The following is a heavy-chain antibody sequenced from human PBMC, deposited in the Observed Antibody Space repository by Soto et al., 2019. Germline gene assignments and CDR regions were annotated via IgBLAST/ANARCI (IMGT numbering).Heavy chain of an antibody. D-gene: IGHD2-15*01. V-gene: IGHV1-58*01. CDR3: VRATSRSYPRWFDH. Sequence: SVKVSCKASGFTVTSSAVQWVRQARGERLEWIGWIVVGSGNTHYAQKFRGRVTITSDRSVSTAYMELSSLRSEDMVVYSCVRATSRSYPRWFDHSRPGTLVTVSS. J-gene: IGHJ5*02. CDR2: IVVGSGNT. CDR1: GFTVTSSA.